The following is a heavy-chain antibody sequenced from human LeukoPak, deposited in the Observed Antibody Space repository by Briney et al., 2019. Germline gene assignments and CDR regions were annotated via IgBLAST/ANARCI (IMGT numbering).Heavy chain of an antibody. CDR2: IIPILGIA. CDR1: GGTFSSYT. J-gene: IGHJ6*02. D-gene: IGHD3-3*01. CDR3: ARDPATIFGVVYYYYGMYV. Sequence: SVKVSFKASGGTFSSYTISWVRQAPGQGLEWMGRIIPILGIANYAQKFQGRVTITADKSTSTAYMELSSLRSEDTAVYYCARDPATIFGVVYYYYGMYVWGQGTTVTVSS. V-gene: IGHV1-69*04.